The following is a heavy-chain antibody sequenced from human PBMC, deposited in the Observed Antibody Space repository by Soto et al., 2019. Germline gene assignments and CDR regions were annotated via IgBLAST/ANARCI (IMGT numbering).Heavy chain of an antibody. CDR3: ARCHSDSSGPGYLDS. CDR2: VIPMFPKA. D-gene: IGHD3-22*01. V-gene: IGHV1-69*06. J-gene: IGHJ4*02. CDR1: GGTFISDA. Sequence: QVRLVQSEAEVKKAGSSVKVSCKVSGGTFISDAVTWVRQAPGQGFEWMGGVIPMFPKANYAQKFQGRATISADKATSTVYMELHSLKSEDTAVYYCARCHSDSSGPGYLDSWGQGTLVTV.